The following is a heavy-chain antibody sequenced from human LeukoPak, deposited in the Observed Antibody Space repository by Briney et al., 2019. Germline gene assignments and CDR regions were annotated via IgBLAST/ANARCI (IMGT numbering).Heavy chain of an antibody. CDR3: TTLGYHLDS. Sequence: GGSLRLSCAATGFAFIAYEMNWVRQAPGKGLEWVAYSSGSDTTIYYADSVKGRFVISRDNARISLYLQMNSLRAEDTALYYCTTLGYHLDSWGQGTLVTVSS. CDR2: SSGSDTTI. J-gene: IGHJ4*02. CDR1: GFAFIAYE. D-gene: IGHD3-22*01. V-gene: IGHV3-48*03.